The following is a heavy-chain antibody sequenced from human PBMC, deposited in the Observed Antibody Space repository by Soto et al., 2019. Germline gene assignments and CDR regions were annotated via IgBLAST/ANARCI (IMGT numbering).Heavy chain of an antibody. CDR2: ISGSGGST. CDR1: GFTFSSYA. D-gene: IGHD1-26*01. J-gene: IGHJ6*02. Sequence: HPGGSLRLSCAASGFTFSSYAMSWVRQAPGKGLEWVSAISGSGGSTYYADSVKGRFTISRDNSKNTLYLQMNSLRAEDTAVYYCAKDPSLVGATPYYYYGMDVWGQGTTVTVSS. CDR3: AKDPSLVGATPYYYYGMDV. V-gene: IGHV3-23*01.